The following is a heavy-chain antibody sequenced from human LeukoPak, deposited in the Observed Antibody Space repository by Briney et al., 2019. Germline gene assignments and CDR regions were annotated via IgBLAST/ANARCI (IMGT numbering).Heavy chain of an antibody. Sequence: GGSLRLSCAASGFTFSNYVMSWVRQAPGKGPEWILAISGNSGSTYYADSVKGRFAISRDNSKNTLFLQMNSLTVEDTATYYCVKGSGSARPYYFDYWGQGTRVAVSS. D-gene: IGHD6-19*01. J-gene: IGHJ4*02. CDR3: VKGSGSARPYYFDY. CDR2: ISGNSGST. V-gene: IGHV3-23*01. CDR1: GFTFSNYV.